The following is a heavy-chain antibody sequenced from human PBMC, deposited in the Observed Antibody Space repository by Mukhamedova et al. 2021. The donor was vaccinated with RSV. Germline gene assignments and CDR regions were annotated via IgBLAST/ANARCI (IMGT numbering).Heavy chain of an antibody. D-gene: IGHD6-25*01. V-gene: IGHV4-39*01. CDR3: ARQEICTANFDS. Sequence: EWIGNIYYTGSTYYNPSLKSPVTVSADTSRNQFSLRLTSVTAADTAVYYCARQEICTANFDSWDHGTLVTVSS. CDR2: IYYTGST. J-gene: IGHJ4*01.